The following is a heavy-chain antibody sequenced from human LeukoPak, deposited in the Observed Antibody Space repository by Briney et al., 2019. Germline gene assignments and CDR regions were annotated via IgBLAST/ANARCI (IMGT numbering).Heavy chain of an antibody. CDR3: ARAYSSGYDAFDI. V-gene: IGHV1-18*04. Sequence: GAAVTVSFKGSGYTFTKYGNSGVGQAAGQGGEGMGWISAYNGDTNYTQKLQGRVTMTTATSTSTAYMELRSLRSDATAVYSCARAYSSGYDAFDIWGQGTMVTVSS. J-gene: IGHJ3*02. D-gene: IGHD6-19*01. CDR1: GYTFTKYG. CDR2: ISAYNGDT.